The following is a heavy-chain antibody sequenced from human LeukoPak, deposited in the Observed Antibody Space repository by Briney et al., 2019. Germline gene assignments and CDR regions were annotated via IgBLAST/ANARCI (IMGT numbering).Heavy chain of an antibody. CDR3: ASLYYYDSSGYQSFDY. Sequence: ASVKVSCKASGYTFTGYYMHWVRQAPGQGLEWVGWINPNSGGTNYAQKFQGRVTMTRDTSISTAYMELSRLRSDDTAVYYCASLYYYDSSGYQSFDYWGQGTLVTVSS. D-gene: IGHD3-22*01. J-gene: IGHJ4*02. V-gene: IGHV1-2*02. CDR1: GYTFTGYY. CDR2: INPNSGGT.